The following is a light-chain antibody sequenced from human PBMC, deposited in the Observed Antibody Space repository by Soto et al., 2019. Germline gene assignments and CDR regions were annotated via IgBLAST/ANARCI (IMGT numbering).Light chain of an antibody. V-gene: IGLV2-11*01. Sequence: QSALTQPRSVSGSPGQSVTISCTGTSSDVGGYNYVSWYQQHPGKAPKLMIYDVSKRPSGVPDRFSGSKSGNTASLTISRRQAEDEADGYCCSYAGSYTLRVVFRRGTKLTVL. CDR1: SSDVGGYNY. CDR3: CSYAGSYTLRVV. J-gene: IGLJ2*01. CDR2: DVS.